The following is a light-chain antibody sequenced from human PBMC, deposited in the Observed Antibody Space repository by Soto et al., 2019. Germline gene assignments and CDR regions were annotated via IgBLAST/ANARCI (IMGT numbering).Light chain of an antibody. CDR3: QEYKTAPFI. Sequence: DIQMTQSPSSLSVGDRVTITCRASQGISNYLAWYQQKPGRVPTLLIYAASTLRSGVPSRFSGSGSGTDFTLTISSLQPEYVASYYCQEYKTAPFIFGPGTKVDIK. J-gene: IGKJ3*01. CDR1: QGISNY. V-gene: IGKV1-27*01. CDR2: AAS.